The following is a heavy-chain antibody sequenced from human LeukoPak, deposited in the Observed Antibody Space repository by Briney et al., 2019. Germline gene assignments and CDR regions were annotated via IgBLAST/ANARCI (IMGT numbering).Heavy chain of an antibody. J-gene: IGHJ6*03. CDR3: ARGSPGSDGDYYYMDV. D-gene: IGHD3-10*01. CDR1: GGSISSSNW. V-gene: IGHV4-4*02. CDR2: IYHSGST. Sequence: SGTLSLTCAVSGGSISSSNWWSWVRQPPGKGLKWIGEIYHSGSTNYKPSLKSRITISVDKSKNEFSLKLISVTAADTAVYYCARGSPGSDGDYYYMDVWGKGTTVTVSS.